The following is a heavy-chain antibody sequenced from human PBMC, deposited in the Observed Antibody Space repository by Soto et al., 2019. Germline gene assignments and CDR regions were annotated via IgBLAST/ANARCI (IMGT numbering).Heavy chain of an antibody. CDR1: GFTFSSYE. J-gene: IGHJ5*02. V-gene: IGHV3-48*03. D-gene: IGHD4-4*01. CDR3: ARDVLGASNYNH. CDR2: ISSSGATI. Sequence: LRLSCAASGFTFSSYEMNWVRQAPGKGLEWVSYISSSGATIYYADSVKGRFTVSRDNAKNSLYLQMNSLRAEDTAVYYCARDVLGASNYNHWGQGTLVTVSS.